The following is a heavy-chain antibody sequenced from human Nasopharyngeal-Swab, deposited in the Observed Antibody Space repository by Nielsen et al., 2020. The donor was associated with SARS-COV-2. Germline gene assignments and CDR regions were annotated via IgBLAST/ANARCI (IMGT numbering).Heavy chain of an antibody. J-gene: IGHJ4*02. Sequence: GASLRLSCAASGFTFSDSAIHWVRQASGKGLEWVGRVRSKGNNYATAYSASVKGRFIIFRDDPTNTAYLQMTSLKTEDTAMYYCTRCGGGCYSGRDYWGQGTLVTVSS. CDR1: GFTFSDSA. V-gene: IGHV3-73*01. CDR3: TRCGGGCYSGRDY. CDR2: VRSKGNNYAT. D-gene: IGHD2-15*01.